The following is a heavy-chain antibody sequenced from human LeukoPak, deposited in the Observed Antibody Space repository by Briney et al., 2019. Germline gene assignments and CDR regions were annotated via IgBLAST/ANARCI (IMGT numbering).Heavy chain of an antibody. CDR3: ARGPRGITGTTRAFDY. J-gene: IGHJ4*02. V-gene: IGHV1-8*03. CDR1: GYTFTSYD. Sequence: ASVKVSCKASGYTFTSYDINWVRQATGQGLEWMGWMNPNSGNTGYAQKFQGRVTITRNTSISTAYMELSSLRSEDTAVYYCARGPRGITGTTRAFDYWGQGTLVTVSS. D-gene: IGHD1-7*01. CDR2: MNPNSGNT.